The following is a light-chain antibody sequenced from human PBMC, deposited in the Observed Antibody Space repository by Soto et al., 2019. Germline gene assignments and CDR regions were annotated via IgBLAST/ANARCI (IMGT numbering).Light chain of an antibody. CDR1: NSDVGIYDF. CDR3: ISYTSDDVRYV. CDR2: EVS. Sequence: QSALTQPASVSGTPGQSITISCTGCNSDVGIYDFVSWYQHHPGRAPKLIVSEVSHRPSGVSNRFSGSKSGNTASLTISGLQSEDEADYYCISYTSDDVRYVFGTGTKVTVL. V-gene: IGLV2-14*01. J-gene: IGLJ1*01.